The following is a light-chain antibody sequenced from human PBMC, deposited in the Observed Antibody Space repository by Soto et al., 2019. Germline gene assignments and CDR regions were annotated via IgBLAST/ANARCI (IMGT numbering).Light chain of an antibody. V-gene: IGKV3D-7*01. CDR3: QQALT. CDR1: QTVSRYY. CDR2: GAS. Sequence: VLTQSPASLSLSPGGRAILSCRASQTVSRYYVAWYQKKHGQPPRLLIYGASTRATGVPDRFSGSGSGADFTRTIRSLQTEDFGVYYCQQALTVGGGTTVE. J-gene: IGKJ4*01.